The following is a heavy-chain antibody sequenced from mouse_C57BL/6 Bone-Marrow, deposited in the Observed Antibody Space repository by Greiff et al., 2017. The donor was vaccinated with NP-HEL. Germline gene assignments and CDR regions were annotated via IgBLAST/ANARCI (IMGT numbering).Heavy chain of an antibody. CDR1: GFTFSDYY. CDR3: ARGAYYSNPFAY. J-gene: IGHJ3*01. Sequence: EVQLVESGGGLVQPGGSLKLSCAASGFTFSDYYMYWVRQTPEKRLEWVAYISNGGGSTYYPDTVKGRFTISRDNAKNTLYLQMSRLKSEDTAMYYCARGAYYSNPFAYWGQGTLVTVSA. CDR2: ISNGGGST. D-gene: IGHD2-5*01. V-gene: IGHV5-12*01.